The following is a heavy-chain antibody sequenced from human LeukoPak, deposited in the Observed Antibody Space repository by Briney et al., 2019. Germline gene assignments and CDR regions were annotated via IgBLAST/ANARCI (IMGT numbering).Heavy chain of an antibody. CDR1: GYTFTSYG. D-gene: IGHD3-10*01. CDR2: INPNSGGT. Sequence: ASVKVSCKASGYTFTSYGISWVRQAPGQGLEWMGRINPNSGGTNYAQKFQGRVTMTRDTSISTAYMELSRLRSDDTAVYYCARYYGSGSYRADYWGQGTLVTVSS. CDR3: ARYYGSGSYRADY. V-gene: IGHV1-2*06. J-gene: IGHJ4*02.